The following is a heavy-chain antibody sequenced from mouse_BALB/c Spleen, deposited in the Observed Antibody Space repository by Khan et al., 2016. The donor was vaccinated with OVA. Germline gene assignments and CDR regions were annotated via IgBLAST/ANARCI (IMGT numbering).Heavy chain of an antibody. V-gene: IGHV5-6-5*01. CDR2: ISSGGTT. D-gene: IGHD2-14*01. J-gene: IGHJ2*01. CDR3: AREAYRYDEYYFDY. Sequence: DVMLVESGGGSVKPGGSLKLSCAVSGFTFSSYAMSWVRQTPEKRLEWVASISSGGTTYYPDSVKGRFTISRDNARNILYLQMSSLRSEDMAMYYGAREAYRYDEYYFDYWGQGTTLTVSS. CDR1: GFTFSSYA.